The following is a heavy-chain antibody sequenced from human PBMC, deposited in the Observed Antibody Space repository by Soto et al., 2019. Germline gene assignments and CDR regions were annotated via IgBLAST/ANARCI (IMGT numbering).Heavy chain of an antibody. CDR1: GFTVSINY. CDR3: ARDPTGGNYDSSGWNYGMDV. D-gene: IGHD3-22*01. V-gene: IGHV3-53*01. Sequence: PGGSLRLSCAASGFTVSINYMSWVRQAPGKGLEWVSVIYSGGSTYYADSVKGRFTISRDNSKNTLYLQMNSLRAEDTAVYYCARDPTGGNYDSSGWNYGMDVWGQGTTVTVSS. CDR2: IYSGGST. J-gene: IGHJ6*02.